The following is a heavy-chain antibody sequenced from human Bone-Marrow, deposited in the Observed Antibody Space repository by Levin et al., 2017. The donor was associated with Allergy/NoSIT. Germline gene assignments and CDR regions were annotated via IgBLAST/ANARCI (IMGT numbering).Heavy chain of an antibody. V-gene: IGHV4-61*02. CDR2: IYTSGST. D-gene: IGHD3-10*01. CDR3: ARIIWFGSAFDI. Sequence: SQTLSLTCTVSGGSISGGSYYWSWIRQPAGKGLEWIGRIYTSGSTDYNPSLKSRIMISLDASKNQVSLNLSSVTAADTAVYYCARIIWFGSAFDIWGQGTMVTVSS. CDR1: GGSISGGSYY. J-gene: IGHJ3*02.